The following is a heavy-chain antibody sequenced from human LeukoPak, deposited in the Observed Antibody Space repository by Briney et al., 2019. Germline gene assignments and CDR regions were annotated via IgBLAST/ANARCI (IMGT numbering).Heavy chain of an antibody. Sequence: GASVTVSCTVSGYTLTELSMHWVRQAPGKGREWRGGFDPEDGETIYAQKFQGRVTMTEDTSTDTAYMELSSLRSEDTAVYYCATAVATNQDYFDYWGQGTLVTVSS. CDR3: ATAVATNQDYFDY. CDR2: FDPEDGET. J-gene: IGHJ4*02. CDR1: GYTLTELS. V-gene: IGHV1-24*01. D-gene: IGHD5-12*01.